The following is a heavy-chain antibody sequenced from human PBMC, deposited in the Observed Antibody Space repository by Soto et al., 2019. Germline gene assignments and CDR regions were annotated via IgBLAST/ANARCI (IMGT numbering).Heavy chain of an antibody. CDR3: TTLEYSSSYYFDY. CDR2: IKSKTDGGTT. CDR1: GFTFSNAW. Sequence: GESLKISCAASGFTFSNAWMSWVRQAPGKGLEWVGRIKSKTDGGTTDYATPVKGRFTISRDDSKNTLYLQMNSLKTEDTAVYYCTTLEYSSSYYFDYWGQGTLVTVSS. J-gene: IGHJ4*02. D-gene: IGHD6-6*01. V-gene: IGHV3-15*01.